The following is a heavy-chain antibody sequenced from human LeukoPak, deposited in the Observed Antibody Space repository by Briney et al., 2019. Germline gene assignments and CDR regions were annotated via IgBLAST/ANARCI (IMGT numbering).Heavy chain of an antibody. CDR2: IITVASYI. D-gene: IGHD3-22*01. J-gene: IGHJ4*02. Sequence: GGSLRPSCAASGLTFSIFSFNWVRQGPGKGLEWVSSIITVASYIYYADSVKGRFHISRDNAKNSLYLQMNSLRAEDTGVYYCARLRRNSDKSGFYYYYDYWGQGTLVTVSS. CDR3: ARLRRNSDKSGFYYYYDY. V-gene: IGHV3-21*06. CDR1: GLTFSIFS.